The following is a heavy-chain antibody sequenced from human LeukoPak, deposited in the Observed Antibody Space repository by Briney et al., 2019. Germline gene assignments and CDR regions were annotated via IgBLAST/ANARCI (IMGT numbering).Heavy chain of an antibody. CDR3: ARGRPYYGSGSYRGFDY. V-gene: IGHV3-48*03. Sequence: GGSLRLSCAASGFTFSSYEMNWVRQAPGKGLEWVSYISSSGSTIYYADSVKGRFTISRDNAKNSLYLQMNSLRAEDTAVYYCARGRPYYGSGSYRGFDYWGQGTLVTVSS. CDR1: GFTFSSYE. CDR2: ISSSGSTI. D-gene: IGHD3-10*01. J-gene: IGHJ4*02.